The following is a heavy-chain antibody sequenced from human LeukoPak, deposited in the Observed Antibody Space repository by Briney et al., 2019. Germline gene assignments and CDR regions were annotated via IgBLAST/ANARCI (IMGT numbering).Heavy chain of an antibody. D-gene: IGHD2-15*01. J-gene: IGHJ5*02. Sequence: AASVKVSCKASGYTFTSYYMHWVRQAPGQGLEWMGIINPSGGSTSYAQKFQGRVTMTRDTSTSTVYMELSSLRSEDTAVYYCARGHCSGGSCYSGRNWFDPWGQGTLVTVSS. CDR3: ARGHCSGGSCYSGRNWFDP. CDR2: INPSGGST. V-gene: IGHV1-46*01. CDR1: GYTFTSYY.